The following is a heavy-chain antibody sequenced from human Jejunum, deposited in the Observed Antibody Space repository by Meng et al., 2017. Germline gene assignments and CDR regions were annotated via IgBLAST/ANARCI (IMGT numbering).Heavy chain of an antibody. CDR1: GYTLNGFY. CDR2: INTNTGGT. CDR3: AGRSYNYDDYFDY. V-gene: IGHV1-2*06. Sequence: QVQMEQSGAEVRKPGASVKVSCRASGYTLNGFYMHWVRQATGQGLEWMGRINTNTGGTNYAQNFKGSITLTRDTSTVYMEVNRLRSDDTAMYYCAGRSYNYDDYFDYWGQGILVTVSS. D-gene: IGHD5-24*01. J-gene: IGHJ4*02.